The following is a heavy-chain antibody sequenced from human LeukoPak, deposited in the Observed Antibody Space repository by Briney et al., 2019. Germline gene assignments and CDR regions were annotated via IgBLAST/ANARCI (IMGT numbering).Heavy chain of an antibody. CDR2: ISYDGSNK. CDR3: AKGVGYCSGGSCSNWFDP. CDR1: GFTFSSYG. Sequence: GRSLRLSCAASGFTFSSYGMHWVRQAPGKGLEWVAVISYDGSNKYYADSVKGRFTISRDNSKNTLYLQMNSLRAEDTAVYYCAKGVGYCSGGSCSNWFDPWGRGTLVTVSS. V-gene: IGHV3-30*18. J-gene: IGHJ5*02. D-gene: IGHD2-15*01.